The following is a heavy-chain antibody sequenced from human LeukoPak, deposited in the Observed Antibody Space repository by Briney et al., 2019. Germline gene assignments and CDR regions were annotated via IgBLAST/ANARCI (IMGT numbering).Heavy chain of an antibody. J-gene: IGHJ4*02. D-gene: IGHD6-19*01. CDR1: GGSISSYY. CDR3: AREGRGSSGWFTHFDY. V-gene: IGHV4-59*01. CDR2: IYYSGST. Sequence: PETPSLTCTVSGGSISSYYWSWIRQPPGKGLEWIGYIYYSGSTNYNPSLKSRVTISVDTSKNQFSLKLSSVTAADTAVYYCAREGRGSSGWFTHFDYWGQGTLVTVSS.